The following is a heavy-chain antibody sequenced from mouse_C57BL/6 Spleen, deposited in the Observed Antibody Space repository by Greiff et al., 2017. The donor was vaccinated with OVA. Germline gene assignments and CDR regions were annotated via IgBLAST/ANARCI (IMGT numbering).Heavy chain of an antibody. CDR1: GFTFSDYG. V-gene: IGHV5-17*01. CDR3: ARSNYAGMDY. CDR2: ISSGSSTI. D-gene: IGHD2-5*01. Sequence: EVKVVESGGGLVKPGGSLKLSCAASGFTFSDYGMHWVRQAPEKGLEWVAYISSGSSTIYYADTVKGRFTISRDNAKNTLFLQMTSLRSEDTAMYYCARSNYAGMDYWGQGTSVTVSS. J-gene: IGHJ4*01.